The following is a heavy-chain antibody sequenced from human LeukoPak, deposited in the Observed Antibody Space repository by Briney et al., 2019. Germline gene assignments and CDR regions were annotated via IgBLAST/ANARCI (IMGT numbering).Heavy chain of an antibody. J-gene: IGHJ4*02. CDR2: ISYDGSTK. CDR3: AVGYDRSGYYSSDY. V-gene: IGHV3-30-3*01. CDR1: GFTFSNFA. Sequence: GGSLRLSCAASGFTFSNFAMHWVRQAPGKGLEWVAVISYDGSTKNFADSVKGRFTISRDNSKNTLYVQMDSLRPEDTAVYYCAVGYDRSGYYSSDYWGQGTLVTVSS. D-gene: IGHD3-22*01.